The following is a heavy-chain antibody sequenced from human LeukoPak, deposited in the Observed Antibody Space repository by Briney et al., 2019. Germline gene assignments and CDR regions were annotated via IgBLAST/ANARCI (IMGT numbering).Heavy chain of an antibody. J-gene: IGHJ4*02. D-gene: IGHD3-22*01. CDR3: ARVPYYYDSSGYFDS. CDR1: GFTFSSYA. Sequence: GGSLRLSCAASGFTFSSYAMHWVSQAPGKGVEWVAVISYDGSNKYYADSVKGRFTISRDNSKNTLYLQMNSLRAEDTAVYYCARVPYYYDSSGYFDSWGQGTLVTVSS. V-gene: IGHV3-30*04. CDR2: ISYDGSNK.